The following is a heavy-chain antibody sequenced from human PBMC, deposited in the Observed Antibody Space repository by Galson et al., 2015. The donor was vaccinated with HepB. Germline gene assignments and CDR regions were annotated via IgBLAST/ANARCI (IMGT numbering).Heavy chain of an antibody. V-gene: IGHV1-69*04. CDR3: ARAGFGEWWYDRDYYYYGMDV. Sequence: SVKVSCKASGGTFSSYAISWVRQAPGQGLEWMGRIIPILGIANYAQKFQGRVTITADKSTSTAYMELSSLRSEDTAVYYCARAGFGEWWYDRDYYYYGMDVWGQGTTVTVSS. CDR1: GGTFSSYA. D-gene: IGHD2-15*01. CDR2: IIPILGIA. J-gene: IGHJ6*02.